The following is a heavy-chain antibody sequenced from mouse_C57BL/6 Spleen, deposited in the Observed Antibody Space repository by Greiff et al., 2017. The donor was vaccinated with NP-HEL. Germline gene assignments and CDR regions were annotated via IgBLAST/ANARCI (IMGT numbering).Heavy chain of an antibody. CDR1: GYTFTSYW. J-gene: IGHJ1*03. Sequence: VQLQQPGTELVKPGASVKLSCKASGYTFTSYWMHWVKQRPGQGLEWIGIINPSNGGTNYNEQFTSKATLTVDKSSSTAYMQLSSLTSEDSAVYYCARPGGYWYFDVWGTGTTVTVSS. V-gene: IGHV1-53*01. CDR2: INPSNGGT. CDR3: ARPGGYWYFDV.